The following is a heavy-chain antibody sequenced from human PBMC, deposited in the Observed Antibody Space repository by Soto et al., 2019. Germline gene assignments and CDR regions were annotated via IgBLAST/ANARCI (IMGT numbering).Heavy chain of an antibody. Sequence: QLHLVQSGAVVKKPGASVTVSCSASGYPVTAYYMHWVRQAPGRGLEWMGGINPATGAAKYTQTFQGRVHVTLDTSTVPGLMELGGRPSEDSAVFYWARGGGVGVAGSAAFDMWSQGTLVTVSS. CDR3: ARGGGVGVAGSAAFDM. D-gene: IGHD3-3*01. CDR1: GYPVTAYY. CDR2: INPATGAA. V-gene: IGHV1-2*02. J-gene: IGHJ3*02.